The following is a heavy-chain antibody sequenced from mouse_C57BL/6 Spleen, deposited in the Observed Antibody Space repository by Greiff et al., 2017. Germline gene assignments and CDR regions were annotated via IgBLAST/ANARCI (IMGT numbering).Heavy chain of an antibody. CDR2: IDPSDSYN. J-gene: IGHJ2*01. V-gene: IGHV1-69*01. Sequence: VQLQQPGAELVMPGASVKLSCKASGYTFTSYWMHWVKQRPGQGLEWIGEIDPSDSYNNYNQKFKGKSTLTVDKSSSTAYMQLSSLTSEDSAVYYCARVITTVVATGGFDYWGQGTTLTVSS. CDR1: GYTFTSYW. CDR3: ARVITTVVATGGFDY. D-gene: IGHD1-1*01.